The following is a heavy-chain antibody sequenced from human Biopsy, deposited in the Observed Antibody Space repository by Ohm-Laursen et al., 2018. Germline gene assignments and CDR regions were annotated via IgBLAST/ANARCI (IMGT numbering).Heavy chain of an antibody. D-gene: IGHD3-10*01. J-gene: IGHJ4*02. V-gene: IGHV3-11*01. Sequence: SLRLSCAASGFTFSDYYMSWIRQAPGKGLDWLSYISGSGTTMIYADSVKGRFTVSRDNAKNLLYLQMNSLTVDDTAIYYCARDGTGSYHDYWGQGTLVSVSS. CDR3: ARDGTGSYHDY. CDR2: ISGSGTTM. CDR1: GFTFSDYY.